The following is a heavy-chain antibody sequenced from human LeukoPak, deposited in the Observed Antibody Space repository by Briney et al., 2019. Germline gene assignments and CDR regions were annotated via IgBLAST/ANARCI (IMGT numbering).Heavy chain of an antibody. D-gene: IGHD7-27*01. V-gene: IGHV3-23*01. CDR1: GFTFSSYA. CDR2: INGRAATT. CDR3: AKAPATGEGYYFYYMDV. Sequence: PGGSLRLSCAASGFASGFTFSSYAMSWVRQAPGKGLEWVASINGRAATTYYADSVKGRFTISRDNSKNTLYLQMNSLRADDTAVYYCAKAPATGEGYYFYYMDVWGKGTTVTVSS. J-gene: IGHJ6*03.